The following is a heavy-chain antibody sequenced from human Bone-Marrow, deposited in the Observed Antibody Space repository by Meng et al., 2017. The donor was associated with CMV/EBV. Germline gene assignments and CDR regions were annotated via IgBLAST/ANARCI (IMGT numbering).Heavy chain of an antibody. D-gene: IGHD6-6*01. CDR2: ISSSSSYI. Sequence: GESLKISCAASGFTFSSYSMNWVRQAPGKGLEWVSSISSSSSYIYYADSVKGRFTISRDNAKNSLYLQMNSLRAEDTAVYYCARAGYSSSSRDFQHWGQGTRVTVYS. CDR3: ARAGYSSSSRDFQH. J-gene: IGHJ1*01. CDR1: GFTFSSYS. V-gene: IGHV3-21*01.